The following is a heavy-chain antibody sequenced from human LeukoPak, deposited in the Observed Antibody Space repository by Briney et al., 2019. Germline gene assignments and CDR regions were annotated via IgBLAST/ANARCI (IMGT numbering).Heavy chain of an antibody. V-gene: IGHV1-2*02. CDR2: IYPNTGGT. CDR1: GYTFTGHY. J-gene: IGHJ4*02. D-gene: IGHD1-1*01. CDR3: AREASRNDGSFDY. Sequence: EASVKVSCKASGYTFTGHYIHWVRQAPGQGLEWMGWIYPNTGGTKYAQKFQGRVTMTRDTSSSTAYMELSSLRAADTAVYYCAREASRNDGSFDYWGQGSMVTVSS.